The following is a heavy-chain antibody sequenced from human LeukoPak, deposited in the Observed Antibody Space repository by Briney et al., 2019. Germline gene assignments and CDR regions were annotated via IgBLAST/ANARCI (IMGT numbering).Heavy chain of an antibody. CDR1: GFTFSSYG. Sequence: GGSLRLSCAASGFTFSSYGMHWVRQAPGKGLEWVSSISSSSSYIYYADSVKGRFTISRDNAKNSLYLQMNSLRAEDTAVYYCARAYYGSGSYYVDYWGQGTLVTVSS. D-gene: IGHD3-10*01. CDR2: ISSSSSYI. V-gene: IGHV3-21*01. J-gene: IGHJ4*02. CDR3: ARAYYGSGSYYVDY.